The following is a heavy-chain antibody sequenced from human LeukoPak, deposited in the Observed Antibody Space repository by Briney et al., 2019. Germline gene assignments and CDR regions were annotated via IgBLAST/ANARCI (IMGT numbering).Heavy chain of an antibody. CDR1: GFTFSDYY. V-gene: IGHV3-11*01. CDR2: ISSSGSTI. Sequence: GGSLRLSCAASGFTFSDYYMSWIRQAPGKGLEWVSYISSSGSTIYYADSVKGRFTISRDNAKNPLYLQMNSLRAEDTAVYYCARDAGRYYGSGSSNWFDPWGQGTLVTVSS. D-gene: IGHD3-10*01. J-gene: IGHJ5*02. CDR3: ARDAGRYYGSGSSNWFDP.